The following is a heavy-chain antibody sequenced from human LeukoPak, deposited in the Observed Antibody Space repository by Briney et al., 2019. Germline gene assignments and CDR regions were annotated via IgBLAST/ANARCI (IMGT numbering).Heavy chain of an antibody. CDR3: ARDKDVYFDY. CDR2: ISSRSSYI. V-gene: IGHV3-21*01. Sequence: GGSLRLSCVGTGFTFSTYRMNWVRQAPGKGLEGVSSISSRSSYIYYADSVKGRITISRDNAKNSLYLQMNSLRVEDTAVYYCARDKDVYFDYWGQGTLVTVSS. J-gene: IGHJ4*02. CDR1: GFTFSTYR.